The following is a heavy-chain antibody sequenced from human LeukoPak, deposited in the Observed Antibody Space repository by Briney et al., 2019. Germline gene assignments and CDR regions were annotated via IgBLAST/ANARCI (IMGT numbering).Heavy chain of an antibody. Sequence: PGRSLRLSCAASGFTFSSYGMHWVRQAPGKGLEWVAVISYDGSNNYYADSVKGRFTISRDNSKNTLYLQMNSLRAEDTAVYYCAKEGSGYDWDHDAFDIWGQGTMVTVSS. J-gene: IGHJ3*02. CDR2: ISYDGSNN. CDR1: GFTFSSYG. D-gene: IGHD5-12*01. CDR3: AKEGSGYDWDHDAFDI. V-gene: IGHV3-30*18.